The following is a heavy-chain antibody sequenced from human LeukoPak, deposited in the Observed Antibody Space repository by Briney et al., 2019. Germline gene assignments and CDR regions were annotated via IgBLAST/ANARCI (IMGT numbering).Heavy chain of an antibody. J-gene: IGHJ4*02. CDR2: IYYSGGT. Sequence: PSETLSLTCIGSGGAISSYYWSWIRQSPGKGLEWIGYIYYSGGTKYNPSLMSRVTISVDRAQNQFSLTLTSVTAADTAVYYCARDGLYESSGYYMDSWGQGTPVIVSS. D-gene: IGHD3-22*01. V-gene: IGHV4-59*01. CDR3: ARDGLYESSGYYMDS. CDR1: GGAISSYY.